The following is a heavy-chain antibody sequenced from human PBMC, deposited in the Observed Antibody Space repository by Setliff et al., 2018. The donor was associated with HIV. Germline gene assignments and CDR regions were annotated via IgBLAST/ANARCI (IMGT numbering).Heavy chain of an antibody. CDR2: IYFTGIT. CDR1: GGSINSHY. CDR3: ARGGYSSKWYSWFDP. Sequence: KPSETLSLTCTVSGGSINSHYWSWIRQPPGKGLEYIGYIYFTGITNYNPSLQSRVTISIDTTKKQLFLRVRSVTAADTAVYYCARGGYSSKWYSWFDPWGQGTLVTV. J-gene: IGHJ5*01. D-gene: IGHD2-2*01. V-gene: IGHV4-59*11.